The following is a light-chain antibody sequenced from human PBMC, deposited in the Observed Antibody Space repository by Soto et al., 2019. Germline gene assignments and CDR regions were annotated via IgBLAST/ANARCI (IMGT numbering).Light chain of an antibody. CDR3: CSYEGSSTFYV. Sequence: QSVLTRPASVSGSPGQSITISCTGTSSDVGSYNLVSWYQQHPGKAPKLMIYEGSKRPSGVSNRFSGSKSGNTASLTISGLQAEDEADYYCCSYEGSSTFYVFGTGTKVTVL. J-gene: IGLJ1*01. V-gene: IGLV2-23*03. CDR1: SSDVGSYNL. CDR2: EGS.